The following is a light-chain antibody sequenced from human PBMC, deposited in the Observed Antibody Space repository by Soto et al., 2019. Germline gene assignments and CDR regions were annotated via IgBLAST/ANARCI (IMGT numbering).Light chain of an antibody. CDR1: TGPVNSVFY. V-gene: IGLV7-43*01. J-gene: IGLJ1*01. CDR2: STT. Sequence: QALVTQEPSLTVSPVGTVTLTCASSTGPVNSVFYPHWVQQKHGQSPRTLIYSTTNKHAWTPARFSGSLLGGKAALTLSGVQPEDEADYYRLLYYGXSYVVGAGTKVXV. CDR3: LLYYGXSYV.